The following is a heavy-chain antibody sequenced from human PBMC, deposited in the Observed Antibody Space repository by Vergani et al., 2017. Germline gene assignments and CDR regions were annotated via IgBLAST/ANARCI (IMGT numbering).Heavy chain of an antibody. J-gene: IGHJ3*02. Sequence: QVQLVQSGAEVKKPGASVKVSCKASGGTFSSYTISWVRQAPGQGLEWMGRIIPILGIANYAQKFQGRVTITADKSTSTAYMELSSLRSEDTAVYYCARDSYHSSSEGIAFDIWGQGTMGTVSS. CDR1: GGTFSSYT. CDR2: IIPILGIA. D-gene: IGHD6-13*01. CDR3: ARDSYHSSSEGIAFDI. V-gene: IGHV1-69*04.